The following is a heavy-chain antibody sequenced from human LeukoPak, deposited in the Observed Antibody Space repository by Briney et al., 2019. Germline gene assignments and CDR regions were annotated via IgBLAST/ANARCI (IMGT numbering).Heavy chain of an antibody. CDR3: ARAPTYYDFWSGYAVPRAFDI. CDR1: GGSISSGGYY. D-gene: IGHD3-3*01. Sequence: SETLSLTCTVSGGSISSGGYYWSWIRQPPGKGLEWIGYIYHSGSTYYNPSLKSRVTISVDRSKNQFSLKLSSVTAADTAVYYCARAPTYYDFWSGYAVPRAFDIWGQGTMVTVSS. V-gene: IGHV4-30-2*01. J-gene: IGHJ3*02. CDR2: IYHSGST.